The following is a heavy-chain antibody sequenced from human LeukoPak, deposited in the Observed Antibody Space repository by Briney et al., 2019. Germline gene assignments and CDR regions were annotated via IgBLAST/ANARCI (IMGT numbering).Heavy chain of an antibody. D-gene: IGHD6-13*01. V-gene: IGHV4-4*09. CDR1: GGSISSYY. CDR3: AGGDSSSWYSPYYYYGMDV. Sequence: PSETLSLTCTVSGGSISSYYWSWIRQPPGKGLEWIGYIYTSGSTNYNPSLKSRVTISVDTSKNQFSLKLSSVTAADTAVYYCAGGDSSSWYSPYYYYGMDVWGQGTTVTVSS. J-gene: IGHJ6*02. CDR2: IYTSGST.